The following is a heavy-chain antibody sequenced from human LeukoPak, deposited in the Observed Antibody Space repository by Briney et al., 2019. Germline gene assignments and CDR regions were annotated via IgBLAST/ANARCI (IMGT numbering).Heavy chain of an antibody. V-gene: IGHV3-73*01. CDR3: ARDVWFGAGRTFDY. Sequence: GGSLRLSCAASGFTFSGSPMHWVRQASGKGLEWVGRIRSKANAYATAYAASVKGRFTISRDDSKNTAYLQMNSLKSKDTAVYYCARDVWFGAGRTFDYWGQGTLVTVSS. CDR1: GFTFSGSP. J-gene: IGHJ4*02. D-gene: IGHD3-10*01. CDR2: IRSKANAYAT.